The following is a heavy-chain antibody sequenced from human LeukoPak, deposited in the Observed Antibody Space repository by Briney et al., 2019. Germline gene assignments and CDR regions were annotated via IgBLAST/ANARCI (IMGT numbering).Heavy chain of an antibody. CDR1: GFTIGNNG. CDR2: MSGAGNT. V-gene: IGHV3-23*01. D-gene: IGHD5-24*01. Sequence: GGSLRLSCAASGFTIGNNGLSWFRQAPGKGLEWVSDMSGAGNTYYAESVKGRFTISRDNSKNTLYPQMNSLRAEDTALYYASGHGYNSYWGQGTLVAVSS. J-gene: IGHJ4*02. CDR3: SGHGYNSY.